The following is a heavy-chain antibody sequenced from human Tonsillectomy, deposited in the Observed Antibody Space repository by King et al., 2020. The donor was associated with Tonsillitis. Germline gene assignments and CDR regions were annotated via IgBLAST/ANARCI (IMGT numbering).Heavy chain of an antibody. CDR1: GFSLSTSGVG. CDR3: AHSPILTDTAMTLFDY. D-gene: IGHD5-18*01. CDR2: IYWTDDE. V-gene: IGHV2-5*01. Sequence: TLQESGPTLVKPTQTLTLTCTFSGFSLSTSGVGVGWIRQPPGKALEWLALIYWTDDERYSPSLKSRLTITKDTSKNQVVLTMTNMDPVDTATYYCAHSPILTDTAMTLFDYWGQGTLVTVSS. J-gene: IGHJ4*02.